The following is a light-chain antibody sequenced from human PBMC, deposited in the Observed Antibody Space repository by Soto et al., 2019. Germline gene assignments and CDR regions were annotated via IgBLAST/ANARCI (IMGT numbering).Light chain of an antibody. V-gene: IGKV1-27*01. Sequence: DIQMTQSPSSLSASVGERVTITCRASQGISVCLAWYQQKPGKVPKPLIYAASTLQSGVPSRFSGSGSGTDVTLTISSLQPEEVATYYCRKYNTAPLSFGQGTRLEIK. CDR1: QGISVC. J-gene: IGKJ5*01. CDR2: AAS. CDR3: RKYNTAPLS.